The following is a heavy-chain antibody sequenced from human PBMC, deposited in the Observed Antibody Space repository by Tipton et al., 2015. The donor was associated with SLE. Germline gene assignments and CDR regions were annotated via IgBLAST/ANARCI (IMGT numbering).Heavy chain of an antibody. CDR1: GGSINSYY. D-gene: IGHD1-26*01. V-gene: IGHV4-59*08. CDR3: ARHEAYSGSSPFDI. CDR2: FSYSGSP. Sequence: TLSLTCTVSGGSINSYYWSWIRQPPGKGLEWIGYFSYSGSPNYNPSLKSRVTISVDTSKNQFSLKLTSVTAADTAVYYCARHEAYSGSSPFDIWGHGTMVTVSS. J-gene: IGHJ3*02.